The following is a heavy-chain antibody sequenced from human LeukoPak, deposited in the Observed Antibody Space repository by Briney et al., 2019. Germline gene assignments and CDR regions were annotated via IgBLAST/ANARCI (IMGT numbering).Heavy chain of an antibody. CDR3: ARTNYYDSSGTDY. V-gene: IGHV1-69*05. Sequence: SVKVSCKASGGTFSSYAISWVRQAPGQGLEWMGGIIPIFGTANYAQKLQGRVTMTTDTSTSTAYMELRSLRSDDTAVYYCARTNYYDSSGTDYWGQGTLVTVSS. CDR2: IIPIFGTA. CDR1: GGTFSSYA. D-gene: IGHD3-22*01. J-gene: IGHJ4*02.